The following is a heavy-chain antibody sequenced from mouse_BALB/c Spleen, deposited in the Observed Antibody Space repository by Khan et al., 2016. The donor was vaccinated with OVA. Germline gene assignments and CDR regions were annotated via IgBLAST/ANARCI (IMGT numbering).Heavy chain of an antibody. CDR1: GYTFINYW. J-gene: IGHJ2*01. V-gene: IGHV1-7*01. Sequence: VELVESGAELTKPGASVQMSCKASGYTFINYWILWVKQRPGQGLEWIGYINPSTVYTEYNQNFKDKATLTADKSSSTADMQLSSLTSEDSSVKYCARRGLRWDFDYWGQGTTLTVSS. CDR2: INPSTVYT. D-gene: IGHD1-1*01. CDR3: ARRGLRWDFDY.